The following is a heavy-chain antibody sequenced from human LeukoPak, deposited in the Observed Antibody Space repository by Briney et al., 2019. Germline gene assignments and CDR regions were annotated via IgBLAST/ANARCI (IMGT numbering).Heavy chain of an antibody. CDR1: GFTFSSYW. Sequence: GGSLRLSCAAFGFTFSSYWMSWVRQAPGKGLEWVANIKQDGSEKYYVDSVKGRFTISRDNAKNSLYLQMNSLRAEDTAVYYCARDLISPTVTTGYYFDYWGQGTLVTVSS. CDR2: IKQDGSEK. J-gene: IGHJ4*02. V-gene: IGHV3-7*01. CDR3: ARDLISPTVTTGYYFDY. D-gene: IGHD4-17*01.